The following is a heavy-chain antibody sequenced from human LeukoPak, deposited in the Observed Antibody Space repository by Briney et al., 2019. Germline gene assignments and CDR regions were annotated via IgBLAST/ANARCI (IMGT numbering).Heavy chain of an antibody. Sequence: PSETLSLTCTVSGGSISSYYWSWIRQPPGKGLEWIGYIYYSGNTNYNPSLKSRVTISVDTSKNQFSLKLSSVTAADTAVYYCARDSYYDFWIGYDNWGQGTLLTVSP. CDR3: ARDSYYDFWIGYDN. CDR2: IYYSGNT. V-gene: IGHV4-59*01. CDR1: GGSISSYY. J-gene: IGHJ4*02. D-gene: IGHD3-3*01.